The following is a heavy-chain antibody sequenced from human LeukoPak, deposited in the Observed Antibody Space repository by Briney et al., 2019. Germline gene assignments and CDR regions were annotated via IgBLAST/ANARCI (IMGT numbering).Heavy chain of an antibody. J-gene: IGHJ4*02. CDR1: GFTVSSNY. V-gene: IGHV3-66*01. CDR2: IYSGGST. CDR3: ARVRYPDLNKRVGATDIIFDY. D-gene: IGHD1-26*01. Sequence: PGGSLRLSCAASGFTVSSNYMSWVRQAPGKGLEWVSVIYSGGSTYYADSVKGRFTISRDNSKNTLYLQMNSLRAEDTAVYYCARVRYPDLNKRVGATDIIFDYWGQGTLVTVSS.